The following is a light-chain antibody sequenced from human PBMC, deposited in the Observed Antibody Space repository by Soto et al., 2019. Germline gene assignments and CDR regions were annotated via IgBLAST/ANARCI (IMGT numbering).Light chain of an antibody. CDR3: QQYGSSHFS. CDR2: GAS. J-gene: IGKJ3*01. V-gene: IGKV3-20*01. CDR1: QSVSSSY. Sequence: EIVLTQSPGTLSLSPGERATLSCRATQSVSSSYLAWYQQKPGQAPRLLIYGASSRATGIPDRFSGSGSGTDFALTISGLESDDFAVYYCQQYGSSHFSFGPGTKVDIK.